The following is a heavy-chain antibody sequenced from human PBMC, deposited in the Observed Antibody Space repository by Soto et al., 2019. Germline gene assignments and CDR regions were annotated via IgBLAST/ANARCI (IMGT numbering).Heavy chain of an antibody. CDR3: ARDEEDANLMIVVLPGDY. V-gene: IGHV1-18*04. J-gene: IGHJ4*02. CDR1: GYTFASYG. CDR2: ISTYDGNT. D-gene: IGHD2-21*01. Sequence: QVHLVQSGAEVKETGASVKVSCRASGYTFASYGISWVRRAPGHGLEWMGWISTYDGNTQYAPKFQDRVTMTTDTSTNTAYLELRSLTSDDTAVYYCARDEEDANLMIVVLPGDYWGQGTLVSVSS.